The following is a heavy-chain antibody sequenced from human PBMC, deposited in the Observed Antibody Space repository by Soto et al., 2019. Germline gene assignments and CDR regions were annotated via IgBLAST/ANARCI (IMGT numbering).Heavy chain of an antibody. V-gene: IGHV1-69*13. CDR3: ARGGAAAGPRDY. CDR1: GGTFSSYA. J-gene: IGHJ4*02. CDR2: IIPIFGTA. Sequence: SVKVSCKASGGTFSSYAISWVRQAPGQGLEWMGGIIPIFGTANYAQKFQGRVTITADESTSTAYMELSSLRSEDTAVYYCARGGAAAGPRDYWGQGTLVTVSS. D-gene: IGHD6-13*01.